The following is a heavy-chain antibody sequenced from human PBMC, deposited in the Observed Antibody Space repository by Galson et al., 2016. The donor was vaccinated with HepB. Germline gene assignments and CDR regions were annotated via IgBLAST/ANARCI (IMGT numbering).Heavy chain of an antibody. D-gene: IGHD3-16*01. CDR3: AREWGGAGRYDS. CDR1: GDSISEPHW. Sequence: SETLSLTCSVSGDSISEPHWWIWVRQPPGKGLEWIGQIYPSGRTNYSPSLRSRVTILVDKSKNQFSLNLSSVTAADTAGYYCAREWGGAGRYDSWGPGSLVTVSS. J-gene: IGHJ5*01. CDR2: IYPSGRT. V-gene: IGHV4-4*02.